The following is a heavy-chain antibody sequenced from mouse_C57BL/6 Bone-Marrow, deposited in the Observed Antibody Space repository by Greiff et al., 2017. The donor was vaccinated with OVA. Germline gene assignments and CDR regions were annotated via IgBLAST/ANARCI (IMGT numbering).Heavy chain of an antibody. J-gene: IGHJ4*01. V-gene: IGHV10-1*01. Sequence: EVKVVESGGGLVQPKGSLKLSCAASGFSFNTYAMNWVRQAPGKGLEWVARIRSKSNNYATYYADSVKDRFTISRDDSESMLYLQMNNLKTEDTSMYYCVRQRGTGTCYAMDYWGQGTSVTVSS. CDR1: GFSFNTYA. CDR2: IRSKSNNYAT. D-gene: IGHD4-1*01. CDR3: VRQRGTGTCYAMDY.